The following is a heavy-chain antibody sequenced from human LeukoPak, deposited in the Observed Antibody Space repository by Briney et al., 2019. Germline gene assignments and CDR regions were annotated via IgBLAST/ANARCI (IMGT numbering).Heavy chain of an antibody. Sequence: GGSLRLSCAASGFTFGGYAMHWVRQPPGKGLECVSLISEGGSITYYADSVKGRFTISRDNSKNSLFLQMNSLRTEDTALYYCAKDNWVATRGHYGFDYWGQGTLVTVSS. J-gene: IGHJ4*02. D-gene: IGHD5-12*01. CDR3: AKDNWVATRGHYGFDY. V-gene: IGHV3-43*02. CDR2: ISEGGSIT. CDR1: GFTFGGYA.